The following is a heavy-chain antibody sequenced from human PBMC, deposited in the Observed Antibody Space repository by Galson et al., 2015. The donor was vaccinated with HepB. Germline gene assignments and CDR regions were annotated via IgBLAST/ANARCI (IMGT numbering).Heavy chain of an antibody. CDR3: AHRRGTPQIFAY. V-gene: IGHV2-5*01. Sequence: PALVKPTQPLTLTCTFSGFSLSTSGVAVGWIRQPPGRALEWLALIYWNDDKRYSPSLKTNLTITKDTSKNQVDLTMTNMDPVDTATYNCAHRRGTPQIFAYWGQGTLVTVSS. CDR2: IYWNDDK. J-gene: IGHJ4*02. CDR1: GFSLSTSGVA.